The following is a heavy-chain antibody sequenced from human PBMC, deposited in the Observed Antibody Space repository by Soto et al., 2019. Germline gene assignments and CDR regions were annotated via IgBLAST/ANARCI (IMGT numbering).Heavy chain of an antibody. Sequence: GGSLRLSCAASGFTFSSCGMQWIRQAPGKGLEWVAVIWYDGSNKYYADSVKGRFTISRDNSKTTLYLQMNSLRAEDTAVYYCARGDGDWTYFDFWGQGTLVTVYS. CDR1: GFTFSSCG. D-gene: IGHD4-17*01. CDR2: IWYDGSNK. CDR3: ARGDGDWTYFDF. J-gene: IGHJ4*02. V-gene: IGHV3-33*01.